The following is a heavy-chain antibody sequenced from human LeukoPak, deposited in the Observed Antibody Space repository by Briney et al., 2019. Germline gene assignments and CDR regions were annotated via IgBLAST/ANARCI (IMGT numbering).Heavy chain of an antibody. V-gene: IGHV3-48*04. Sequence: GGSLRLSCAAYRFTFSSYAMSWVRQAPGKGREGVSYISSSSSTIYYAGSVKGRFTISRDNAKNSLYLQMNSLRAEDTDVYYCARCRRYGGPPNYYFDYWGQGTLVTVSS. D-gene: IGHD4-23*01. CDR3: ARCRRYGGPPNYYFDY. CDR2: ISSSSSTI. CDR1: RFTFSSYA. J-gene: IGHJ4*02.